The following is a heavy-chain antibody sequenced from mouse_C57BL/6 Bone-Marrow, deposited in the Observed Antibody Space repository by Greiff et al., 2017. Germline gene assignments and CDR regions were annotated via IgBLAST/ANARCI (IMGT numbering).Heavy chain of an antibody. CDR2: ISSGGSYT. CDR3: TRDYYGSSGPYYAMEY. D-gene: IGHD1-1*01. Sequence: DVKLVESGGGLVKPGGSLKLSCAASGFTFSSYTMSWVRQTPEKRLEWVATISSGGSYTYYPDSVKGRFTISRDNAKNTLYLQMSSLKSEDTAMYYCTRDYYGSSGPYYAMEYWGQGASVTGSS. CDR1: GFTFSSYT. J-gene: IGHJ4*01. V-gene: IGHV5-6-4*01.